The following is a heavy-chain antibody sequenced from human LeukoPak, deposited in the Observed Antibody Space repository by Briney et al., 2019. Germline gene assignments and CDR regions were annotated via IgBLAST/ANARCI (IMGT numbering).Heavy chain of an antibody. CDR3: ARGKYSSGWYAGQAIYYYYGMDV. CDR1: GGSFSDYY. V-gene: IGHV4-59*01. CDR2: IYYSGST. J-gene: IGHJ6*02. Sequence: PSETLSLTCAVYGGSFSDYYWSWIRQPPGKGLEWIGYIYYSGSTNYNPSLKSRVTISVDTSKNQFSLKLSSVTAADTAVYYCARGKYSSGWYAGQAIYYYYGMDVWGQGTTVTVSS. D-gene: IGHD6-19*01.